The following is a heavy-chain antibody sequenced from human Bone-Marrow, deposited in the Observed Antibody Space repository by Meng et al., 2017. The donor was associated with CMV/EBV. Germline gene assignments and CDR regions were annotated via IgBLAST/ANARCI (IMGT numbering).Heavy chain of an antibody. V-gene: IGHV1-46*01. Sequence: ASVKVSCKASGYTFTSYYMHWVRQAPGQGLEWMGIINPSGGSTSYAQKFQGRVTMTRDTSKNTLYLQMNSLRADDTAVYYCAKVVEYSISSYGFDYWGQRTLVTVSS. J-gene: IGHJ4*02. CDR2: INPSGGST. D-gene: IGHD6-6*01. CDR1: GYTFTSYY. CDR3: AKVVEYSISSYGFDY.